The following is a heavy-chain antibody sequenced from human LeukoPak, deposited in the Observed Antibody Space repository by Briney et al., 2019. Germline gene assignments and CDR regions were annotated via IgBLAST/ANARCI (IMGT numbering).Heavy chain of an antibody. V-gene: IGHV3-74*01. CDR1: GFTFSSSW. CDR2: INSDESIT. D-gene: IGHD4-11*01. CDR3: ARGLVPGFLDY. Sequence: GGSLRLSCAASGFTFSSSWMYWVSHAPGKGLVWVSRINSDESITTYADSVKGRFTISRVNAKNTLYLQMNSLRAEDTAVYYCARGLVPGFLDYWGQGTPVTVSS. J-gene: IGHJ4*02.